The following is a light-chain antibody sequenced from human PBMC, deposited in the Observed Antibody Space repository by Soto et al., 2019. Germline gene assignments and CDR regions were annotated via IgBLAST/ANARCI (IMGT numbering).Light chain of an antibody. CDR2: DAS. Sequence: MTQSPATLSVSPGETATLSCRASQSVSSNLAWYQQKPGKAPKLLIYDASSLESGVPSRFSGSGSGTEFTLTISSLQPDDFATYYCQQYNSYWTFGQGTKVDIK. CDR3: QQYNSYWT. CDR1: QSVSSN. V-gene: IGKV1-5*01. J-gene: IGKJ1*01.